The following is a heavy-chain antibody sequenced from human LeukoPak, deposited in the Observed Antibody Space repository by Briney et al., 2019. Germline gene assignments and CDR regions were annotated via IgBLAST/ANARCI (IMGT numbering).Heavy chain of an antibody. Sequence: ASVKVSCKASGYTFTGYYMHWVRQAPGPELEWMGWINPNSGGTNYAQKFQGRVTMTRDTSISTAYMELSRLRSDDTAVYYCARVEDSSGWEDFDYWGQGTLVTVSS. V-gene: IGHV1-2*02. CDR1: GYTFTGYY. CDR3: ARVEDSSGWEDFDY. D-gene: IGHD6-19*01. J-gene: IGHJ4*02. CDR2: INPNSGGT.